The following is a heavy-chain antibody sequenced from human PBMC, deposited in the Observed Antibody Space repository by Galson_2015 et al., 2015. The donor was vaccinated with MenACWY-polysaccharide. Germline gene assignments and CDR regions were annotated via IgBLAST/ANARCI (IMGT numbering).Heavy chain of an antibody. CDR1: GFTFSSYA. Sequence: SLRLSCAASGFTFSSYAISWVRQAPGQGLEWVSTISASGGTTHYADAVKGRFVISRDASKSTLYLQLNSLRAEDKAMYYCARDFHCKDYLCCYFDYWGQGTLVAVSS. J-gene: IGHJ4*01. V-gene: IGHV3-23*01. CDR3: ARDFHCKDYLCCYFDY. CDR2: ISASGGTT. D-gene: IGHD4/OR15-4a*01.